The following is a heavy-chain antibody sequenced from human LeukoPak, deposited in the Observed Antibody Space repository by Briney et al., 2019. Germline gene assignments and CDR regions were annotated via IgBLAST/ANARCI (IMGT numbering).Heavy chain of an antibody. CDR2: IYYSGST. J-gene: IGHJ4*02. V-gene: IGHV4-39*07. CDR3: AREEPLLSFDS. Sequence: SETLSLTCTVSGGSISSSSYYWGWIRQPPGKGLEWIGSIYYSGSTYYNPSLKSRVTISVYTSTNPFSPKLSSLTAAHTGVYYCAREEPLLSFDSWGQGTLVTVSS. CDR1: GGSISSSSYY. D-gene: IGHD2-2*01.